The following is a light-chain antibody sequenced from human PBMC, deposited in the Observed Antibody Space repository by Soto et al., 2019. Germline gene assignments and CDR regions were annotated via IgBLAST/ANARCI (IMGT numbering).Light chain of an antibody. CDR3: TSYGGRDNLM. J-gene: IGLJ3*02. CDR1: SSDIGAYNY. Sequence: QSVLTQPPSASGSPGQSVTISCTGTSSDIGAYNYVSWFQQHPGEAPKLIISEVNKRPSGVPDRFSGSKSGNTASLTVSGRQAEDEADYYCTSYGGRDNLMFGGGTKLPVL. V-gene: IGLV2-8*01. CDR2: EVN.